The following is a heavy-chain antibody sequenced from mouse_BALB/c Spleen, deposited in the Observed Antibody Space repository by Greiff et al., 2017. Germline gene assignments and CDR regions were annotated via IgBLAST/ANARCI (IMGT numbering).Heavy chain of an antibody. J-gene: IGHJ4*01. CDR3: ARPYYRYDGRYAMDY. CDR1: GFTFSSYT. CDR2: ISNGGGST. Sequence: EVQGVESGGGLVQPGGSLKLSCAASGFTFSSYTMSWVRQTPEKRLEWVAYISNGGGSTYYPDTVKGRFTISRYNAKNTLYLQMSSLKSEDTAMYYCARPYYRYDGRYAMDYWGQGTSVTVSS. D-gene: IGHD2-14*01. V-gene: IGHV5-12-2*01.